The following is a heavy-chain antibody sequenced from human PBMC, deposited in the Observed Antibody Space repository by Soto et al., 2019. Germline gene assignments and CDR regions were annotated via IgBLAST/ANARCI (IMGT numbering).Heavy chain of an antibody. CDR3: ARVGVVVPAARTNYYYYGMDV. CDR1: GFTFSSYA. CDR2: ISYDGSNK. Sequence: GGSLRLSCAASGFTFSSYAMHWVRQAPGKGLEWVAVISYDGSNKYYADSVKGRFTISRDNSKNTLYLQMNSLGAEDTAVYYCARVGVVVPAARTNYYYYGMDVWGQGTTVTVSS. D-gene: IGHD2-2*01. J-gene: IGHJ6*02. V-gene: IGHV3-30-3*01.